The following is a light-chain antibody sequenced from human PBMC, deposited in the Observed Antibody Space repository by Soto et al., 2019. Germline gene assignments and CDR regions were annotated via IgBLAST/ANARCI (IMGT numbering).Light chain of an antibody. V-gene: IGKV3-15*01. CDR2: AAS. CDR3: QHYNNWPFT. CDR1: QAVSSN. Sequence: EIVMTQSPATLSVSPGERATLSCRASQAVSSNLAWYQQKPGQAPRLLIYAASTRAAGIPDRFSGSGSGTGFTLTITILQSEDFAVYYCQHYNNWPFTFGPGTKVDIK. J-gene: IGKJ3*01.